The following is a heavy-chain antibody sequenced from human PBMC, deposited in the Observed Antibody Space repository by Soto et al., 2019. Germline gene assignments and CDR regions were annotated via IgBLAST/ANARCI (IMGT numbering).Heavy chain of an antibody. CDR3: ARDMFRVDVVAATDAYNWFDP. CDR1: GGTFSSYA. Sequence: GASVKVSCKASGGTFSSYAISWVRQAPGQGLEWMGGIIPIFGTANYAQKFQGRVTITADESTSTAYMELSSLRSEDTAVYYCARDMFRVDVVAATDAYNWFDPWGQGTLVTVSS. V-gene: IGHV1-69*13. CDR2: IIPIFGTA. D-gene: IGHD2-15*01. J-gene: IGHJ5*02.